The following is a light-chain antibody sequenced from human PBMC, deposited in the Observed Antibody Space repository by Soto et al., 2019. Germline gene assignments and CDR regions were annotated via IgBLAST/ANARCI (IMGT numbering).Light chain of an antibody. J-gene: IGKJ1*01. CDR1: QSFSNNY. CDR3: QHYGTSTT. Sequence: EIVLTQSPGTLSLSPGERATLSCRASQSFSNNYLAWYQQKPGQAPRLLIYGASSRATGIPDRFSGIGSGTDFTLTISRLEPEDFAVYYCQHYGTSTTFGQGTKVEIK. CDR2: GAS. V-gene: IGKV3-20*01.